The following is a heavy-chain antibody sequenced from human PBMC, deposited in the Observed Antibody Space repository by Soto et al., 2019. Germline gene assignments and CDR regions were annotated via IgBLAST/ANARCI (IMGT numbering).Heavy chain of an antibody. CDR2: IYYSGST. CDR3: ARFSWVTTKSLDY. V-gene: IGHV4-59*08. CDR1: GGSSSNYY. Sequence: SGTLSLPCPVAGGSSSNYYRSWIPQPPGKGLEGIAYIYYSGSTNYNPSLKSRVTISVDTSKNQFSLNLRSVTAADTAVYYCARFSWVTTKSLDYWGQGTLVTVSS. D-gene: IGHD4-17*01. J-gene: IGHJ4*02.